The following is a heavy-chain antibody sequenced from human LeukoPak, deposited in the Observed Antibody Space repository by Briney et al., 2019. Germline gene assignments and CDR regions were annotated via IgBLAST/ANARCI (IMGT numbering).Heavy chain of an antibody. D-gene: IGHD6-13*01. CDR3: AKGGSSSWALFDY. CDR1: GFTFSSYA. Sequence: GGPLRLSCADSGFTFSSYAMNWVRQAPGKGLEWVSVISGSGGSTYYADSVKGRFTISRDNSKNTLYLQMNSLRAEDTAVYYCAKGGSSSWALFDYWGQGTLVTVSS. J-gene: IGHJ4*02. V-gene: IGHV3-23*01. CDR2: ISGSGGST.